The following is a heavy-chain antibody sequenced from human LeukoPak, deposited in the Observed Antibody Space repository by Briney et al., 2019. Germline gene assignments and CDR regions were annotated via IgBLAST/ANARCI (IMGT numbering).Heavy chain of an antibody. CDR2: IYYSGST. V-gene: IGHV4-59*01. J-gene: IGHJ4*02. D-gene: IGHD5-12*01. CDR3: ARARYSGYDLHYFDY. CDR1: GGSISSYY. Sequence: SETLSLTCTVSGGSISSYYWSWIRQPPEKGLEWIGYIYYSGSTNYNPSLKSRVTISVDTSKNQFSLKLSSVTAADTAVYYCARARYSGYDLHYFDYWGQGTLVTVSS.